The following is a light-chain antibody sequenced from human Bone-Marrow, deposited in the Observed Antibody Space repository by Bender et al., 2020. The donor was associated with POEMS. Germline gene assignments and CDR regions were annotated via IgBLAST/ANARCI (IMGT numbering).Light chain of an antibody. Sequence: GGNNIGSKSVHWYQQKPGQAPILVIYDDIDRPSGIPGRLSGSTSGSTATLTISGVAAGDEADYYCLMWDESSDQRLFGGGTKLTVL. CDR1: NIGSKS. CDR3: LMWDESSDQRL. CDR2: DDI. V-gene: IGLV3-21*02. J-gene: IGLJ3*02.